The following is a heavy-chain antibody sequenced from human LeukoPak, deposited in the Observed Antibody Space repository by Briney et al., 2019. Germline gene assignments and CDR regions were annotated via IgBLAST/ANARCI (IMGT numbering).Heavy chain of an antibody. J-gene: IGHJ4*02. CDR2: INPNSGGT. V-gene: IGHV1-2*06. CDR3: AIIAVAVDFDY. D-gene: IGHD6-19*01. Sequence: GASVTVSCTASGYTFTGYYVHWVRQAPGQGLEWMGRINPNSGGTNYAQKFQGRVTMARDTSISTAYMELSRLRSDDTAVYYCAIIAVAVDFDYWGQGTLVTVSS. CDR1: GYTFTGYY.